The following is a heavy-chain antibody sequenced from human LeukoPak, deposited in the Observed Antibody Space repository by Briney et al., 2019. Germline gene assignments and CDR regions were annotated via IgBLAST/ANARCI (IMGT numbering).Heavy chain of an antibody. J-gene: IGHJ6*04. D-gene: IGHD2-2*01. CDR3: AKEVEYQLLQYYYYGMDV. CDR1: GFTFSSYG. CDR2: ISYDGSNK. V-gene: IGHV3-30*18. Sequence: GGSLRLSCAASGFTFSSYGMHWVRQAPGKGREWVAVISYDGSNKYYADSVKGRFTISRDNSKNTLYLQMNSLRAEDTAVYYCAKEVEYQLLQYYYYGMDVWGKGTTVTVSS.